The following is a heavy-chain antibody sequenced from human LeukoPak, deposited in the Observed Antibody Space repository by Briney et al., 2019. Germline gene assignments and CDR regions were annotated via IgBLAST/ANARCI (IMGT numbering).Heavy chain of an antibody. Sequence: PSETLSLTCSVSGGSISSSGYYWGWIRQPPGKGLEWVGSIYYGGSTYYNSSLKSRVTISVDTSKNQFSLKVSPVTAADTAVYYCARDAGHQLSRRNYYAMDVWGQGTTVTVSS. CDR1: GGSISSSGYY. V-gene: IGHV4-39*07. J-gene: IGHJ6*02. D-gene: IGHD2-2*01. CDR2: IYYGGST. CDR3: ARDAGHQLSRRNYYAMDV.